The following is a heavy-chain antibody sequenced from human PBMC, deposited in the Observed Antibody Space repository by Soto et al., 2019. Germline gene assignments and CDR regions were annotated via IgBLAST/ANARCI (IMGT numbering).Heavy chain of an antibody. Sequence: EVQLLESGGGLVQPGGSLRLSCVGSGFFFSSYTMTWVRQAPGKGLEWVSSISGTSENTYYADSVRGRFTISRDNSKNTLYLQMNSLRAEDTAVYYCAKRRGKKWGKSPFDVWGQGILVIVSS. CDR1: GFFFSSYT. V-gene: IGHV3-23*01. CDR3: AKRRGKKWGKSPFDV. CDR2: ISGTSENT. J-gene: IGHJ4*02. D-gene: IGHD3-16*01.